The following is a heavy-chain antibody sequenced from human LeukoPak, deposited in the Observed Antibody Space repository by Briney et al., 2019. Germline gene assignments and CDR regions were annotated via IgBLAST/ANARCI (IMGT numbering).Heavy chain of an antibody. Sequence: GGSLRLSCVAYGFNFRDYSMNWVRQAPGKGLDWVSGISGTSSYMYYGDSVKGRFTVSRDNAKNSLYLQMESLRVVDTAVYYCARDLHYYGSGPWGQGTLVTVSS. CDR3: ARDLHYYGSGP. CDR2: ISGTSSYM. D-gene: IGHD3-10*01. J-gene: IGHJ5*02. V-gene: IGHV3-21*01. CDR1: GFNFRDYS.